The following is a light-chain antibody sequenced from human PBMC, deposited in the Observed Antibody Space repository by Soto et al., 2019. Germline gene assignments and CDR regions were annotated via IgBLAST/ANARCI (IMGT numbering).Light chain of an antibody. V-gene: IGLV2-14*01. CDR2: EVS. CDR1: SSDVGGYNY. CDR3: CSYAGDNTYV. J-gene: IGLJ1*01. Sequence: QSVLTQPASVSGSPGQSITISCTGTSSDVGGYNYVSWFQHHPGKAPKLIIYEVSYRPSGVSNRFSGSKSGDTASLTISGLQAEDEADYYCCSYAGDNTYVFGTGTKVTVL.